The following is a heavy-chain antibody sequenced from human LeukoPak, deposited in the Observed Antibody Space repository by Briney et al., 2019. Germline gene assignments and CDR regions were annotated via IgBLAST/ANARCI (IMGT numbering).Heavy chain of an antibody. Sequence: PSETLSLTCAVSGGSISSSNWWSWVRQPPGKGLEWIGEIYHSGSTNYNPSLKSRVTISVDKSKNQFSLKLSSVTAADTAVYYCARGGSSWNRYFDYWGQGTLVTVSS. V-gene: IGHV4-4*02. CDR3: ARGGSSWNRYFDY. CDR2: IYHSGST. CDR1: GGSISSSNW. D-gene: IGHD6-13*01. J-gene: IGHJ4*02.